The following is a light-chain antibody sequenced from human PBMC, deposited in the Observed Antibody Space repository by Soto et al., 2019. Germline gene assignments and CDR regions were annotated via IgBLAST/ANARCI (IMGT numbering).Light chain of an antibody. CDR3: QQTKSFPIT. CDR1: QDIGNW. Sequence: DIQVTQSPPSMAASVGDRVTITCRASQDIGNWMTWYQQKPGKAPKFLIYSASTLVRGVPSRFSGSGSGTEFTLTTSGLQPEDSLTYYCQQTKSFPITFGQGTRLDIK. CDR2: SAS. V-gene: IGKV1-12*01. J-gene: IGKJ5*01.